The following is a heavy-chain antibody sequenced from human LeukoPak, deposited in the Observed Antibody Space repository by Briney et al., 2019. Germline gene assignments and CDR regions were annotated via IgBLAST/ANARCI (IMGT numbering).Heavy chain of an antibody. D-gene: IGHD5-12*01. J-gene: IGHJ4*02. V-gene: IGHV3-23*01. CDR3: AKGPYIVATIIYFDY. Sequence: GGSLRLSCAASGFTFSSYAMSWVRQAPGKGLEWVSAISGGGGSTYYADSVKGRFTISRDNSKNTLYLQMNSLRAEDTAVYYCAKGPYIVATIIYFDYWGQGTLVTVSS. CDR2: ISGGGGST. CDR1: GFTFSSYA.